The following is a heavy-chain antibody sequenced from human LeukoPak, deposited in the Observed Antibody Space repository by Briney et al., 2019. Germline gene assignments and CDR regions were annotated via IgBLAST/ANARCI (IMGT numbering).Heavy chain of an antibody. CDR2: MNPNSGNT. Sequence: GASVKVSCKASGYTFTSYDINWVRQATGQGLEWMGWMNPNSGNTGYAQKFQGRVTMARNTSISTAYMELSSLRSEDTAVYYCARARGERVVVAAYWGQGTLVTVSS. CDR3: ARARGERVVVAAY. CDR1: GYTFTSYD. J-gene: IGHJ4*02. D-gene: IGHD2-15*01. V-gene: IGHV1-8*01.